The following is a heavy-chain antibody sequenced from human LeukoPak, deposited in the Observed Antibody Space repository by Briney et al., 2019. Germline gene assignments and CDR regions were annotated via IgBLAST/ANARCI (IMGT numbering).Heavy chain of an antibody. CDR2: IKQDGSEK. CDR1: GFTFSIYW. V-gene: IGHV3-7*05. Sequence: PGGSLRLSCAASGFTFSIYWMSWVRQAPGKGLEWVANIKQDGSEKYYVDSMKGRFTISRDNAKNSLFLQVNSLRAEDTAVYYCARDGTVHSSYFDYWGQGTLVTVSS. D-gene: IGHD6-6*01. J-gene: IGHJ4*02. CDR3: ARDGTVHSSYFDY.